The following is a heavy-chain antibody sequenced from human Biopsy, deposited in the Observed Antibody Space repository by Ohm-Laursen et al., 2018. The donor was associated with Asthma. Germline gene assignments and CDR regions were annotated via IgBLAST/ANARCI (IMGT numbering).Heavy chain of an antibody. V-gene: IGHV1-46*01. D-gene: IGHD4-17*01. CDR3: AREVSTVDYGYYYFAMDV. CDR2: INPPTGDT. Sequence: SVKVSCKASGGTFSCYGITWVRQAPGQGLEWVGIINPPTGDTSYAQKFLGRVTVTRDTSTSTVYMELSSLRSEDSAVYYCAREVSTVDYGYYYFAMDVWGQGTTVTVSS. CDR1: GGTFSCYG. J-gene: IGHJ6*02.